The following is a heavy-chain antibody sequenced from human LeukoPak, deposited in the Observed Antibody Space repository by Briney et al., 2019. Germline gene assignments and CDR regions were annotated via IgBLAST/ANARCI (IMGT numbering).Heavy chain of an antibody. V-gene: IGHV3-66*01. CDR3: ASTSVTTGPYYYYYGMDV. CDR2: IYSGGST. CDR1: GFTVSTTY. Sequence: GGSLRLSCAASGFTVSTTYMSWVRQAPGKGLDWVSVIYSGGSTSPADSVKGRFTISRDNSKNTLYLQMNSLRAEDTAVYYCASTSVTTGPYYYYYGMDVWGQGTTVTVSS. D-gene: IGHD4-17*01. J-gene: IGHJ6*02.